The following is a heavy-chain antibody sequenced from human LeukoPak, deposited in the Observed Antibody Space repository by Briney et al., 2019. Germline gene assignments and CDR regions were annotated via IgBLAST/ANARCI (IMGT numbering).Heavy chain of an antibody. CDR1: GYTFTSYG. V-gene: IGHV1-18*01. Sequence: ASVTVSCKASGYTFTSYGISWVLTAPGQGLEWMGWISAYNGNTNYAQKLQGRVTMTTDTYTSTAYMELRSLRSDDTAVYYCASNLPYYYDSSGPITNAFDIWGEGTMVTVSS. CDR2: ISAYNGNT. D-gene: IGHD3-22*01. J-gene: IGHJ3*02. CDR3: ASNLPYYYDSSGPITNAFDI.